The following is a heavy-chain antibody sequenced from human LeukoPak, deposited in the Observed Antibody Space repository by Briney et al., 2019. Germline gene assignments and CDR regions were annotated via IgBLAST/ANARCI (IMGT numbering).Heavy chain of an antibody. CDR1: GFNFSTYW. V-gene: IGHV3-7*01. CDR2: IKEDGSEI. Sequence: GGSLRLSCTASGFNFSTYWMTWVRQVPGKGLEWVANIKEDGSEIYYVDAVKGRFSISRDNAKTSLYLQMHSLSVADTGLYYCVTDQTGRHPYFFDXXGXXTLXTV. CDR3: VTDQTGRHPYFFDX. J-gene: IGHJ4*01. D-gene: IGHD3-10*01.